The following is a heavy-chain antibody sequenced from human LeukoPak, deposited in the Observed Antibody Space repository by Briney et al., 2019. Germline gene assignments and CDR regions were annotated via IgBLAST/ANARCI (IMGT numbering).Heavy chain of an antibody. CDR2: IYSTGST. D-gene: IGHD3-9*01. V-gene: IGHV4-59*01. J-gene: IGHJ4*02. Sequence: PSETLSLTCTVSGGSINSYYWSWIRQSPGKGLEWIGYIYSTGSTTYNPSLKSRVTMSLDTSRNQFSLKLSSVTAADSAMYYCARQGLRYFDWSSAFDYWGQGTLVTVSS. CDR1: GGSINSYY. CDR3: ARQGLRYFDWSSAFDY.